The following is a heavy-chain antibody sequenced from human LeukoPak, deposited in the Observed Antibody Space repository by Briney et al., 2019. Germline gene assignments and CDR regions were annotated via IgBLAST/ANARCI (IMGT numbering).Heavy chain of an antibody. CDR3: ARVLNHYYDSSGFDY. D-gene: IGHD3-22*01. J-gene: IGHJ4*02. Sequence: GRSLRLSCAASGFTFSSYAMHWVRQAPGKGLEWVAVISYDGSNKYYADSVKGRFTISRDNSKNTLYLQMNSLRAEDTAVYYCARVLNHYYDSSGFDYWGQGTLVTVSS. CDR2: ISYDGSNK. CDR1: GFTFSSYA. V-gene: IGHV3-30*04.